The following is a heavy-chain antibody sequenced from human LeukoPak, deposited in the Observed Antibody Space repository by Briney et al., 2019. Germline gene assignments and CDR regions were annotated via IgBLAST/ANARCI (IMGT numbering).Heavy chain of an antibody. Sequence: GGSLRLSCAASGFTFRDYSMKWVRQAPGKGLEWISYIGIDSGNTNYADSVKGRFTISGDKAKNSLYLQMNSLRVEDTAVYYCARDYKYAFDNWGQGTLVTVSS. V-gene: IGHV3-48*01. CDR3: ARDYKYAFDN. CDR2: IGIDSGNT. J-gene: IGHJ4*02. CDR1: GFTFRDYS. D-gene: IGHD5-24*01.